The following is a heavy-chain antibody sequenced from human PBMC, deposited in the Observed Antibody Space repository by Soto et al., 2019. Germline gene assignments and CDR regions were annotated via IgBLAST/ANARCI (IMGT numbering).Heavy chain of an antibody. CDR1: GFTFSSYG. CDR3: AKSNWNYWDYFAY. J-gene: IGHJ4*02. Sequence: QVQLVESGGGVVQPGRSLRLSCAASGFTFSSYGIHWVRQAPGKGLEWVAVISYDGSNKYYADSVKGRFTISRDNSKNTLYLQMNSLSAEDTAVYYFAKSNWNYWDYFAYWGQGTLVTVSS. CDR2: ISYDGSNK. V-gene: IGHV3-30*18. D-gene: IGHD1-7*01.